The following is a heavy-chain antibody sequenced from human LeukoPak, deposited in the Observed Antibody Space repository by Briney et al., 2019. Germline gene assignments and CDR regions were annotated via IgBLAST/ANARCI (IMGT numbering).Heavy chain of an antibody. Sequence: GGSLRLSCAASGFTFSSYWMHWVRQPPGKGLVWVSRIKNDGSTTTYADSVKGRFTVSRDNAKNTLYLHMNSLRAEDTAVYYCARDYGGSSPFDYWGQGTLVTVSS. CDR3: ARDYGGSSPFDY. V-gene: IGHV3-74*01. CDR1: GFTFSSYW. D-gene: IGHD4-23*01. J-gene: IGHJ4*02. CDR2: IKNDGSTT.